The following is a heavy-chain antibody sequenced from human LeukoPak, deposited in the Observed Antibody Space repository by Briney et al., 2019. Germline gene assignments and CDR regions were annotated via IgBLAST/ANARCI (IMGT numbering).Heavy chain of an antibody. J-gene: IGHJ5*02. CDR2: IYSSGNS. CDR3: ERRGTWDLQIGNWFDP. D-gene: IGHD3-16*01. V-gene: IGHV4-39*01. Sequence: SETLSLTCSISGDSITTNSYWWGWIRQSPGKGLEWIGSIYSSGNSYYNPSLKTRATISPDTSKNQYSLRLTSVTAADTAIYYCERRGTWDLQIGNWFDPWGQGILVIVSS. CDR1: GDSITTNSYW.